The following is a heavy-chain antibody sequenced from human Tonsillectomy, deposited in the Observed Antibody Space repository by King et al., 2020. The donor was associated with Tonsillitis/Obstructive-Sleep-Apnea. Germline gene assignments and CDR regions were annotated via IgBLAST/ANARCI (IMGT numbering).Heavy chain of an antibody. D-gene: IGHD3-22*01. J-gene: IGHJ3*02. CDR2: IKEDGSEK. CDR1: GFTFSSFW. Sequence: VQLVESGGGLVQPGGSLRLSCAASGFTFSSFWMTWVRQAPGKGLEWVANIKEDGSEKYYVDSVKGRFTISRDNAKNSLYLQMNSLRAEDTAVYYCARVLDYYESSGYRVLDIWGQGTMVTVSP. V-gene: IGHV3-7*03. CDR3: ARVLDYYESSGYRVLDI.